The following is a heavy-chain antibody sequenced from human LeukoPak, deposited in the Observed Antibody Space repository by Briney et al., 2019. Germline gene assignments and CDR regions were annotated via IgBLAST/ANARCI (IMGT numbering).Heavy chain of an antibody. CDR2: IYPGDSDT. CDR3: AREPNINVDGVDY. Sequence: GESLKISCKGFGYSFTSYWIGWVRQMPGKGLEWMGIIYPGDSDTRYSPSFQGQVTISADKSISTAYLQWSSLKASDTAMYYCAREPNINVDGVDYWGQGTLVTVSS. J-gene: IGHJ4*02. D-gene: IGHD2/OR15-2a*01. CDR1: GYSFTSYW. V-gene: IGHV5-51*01.